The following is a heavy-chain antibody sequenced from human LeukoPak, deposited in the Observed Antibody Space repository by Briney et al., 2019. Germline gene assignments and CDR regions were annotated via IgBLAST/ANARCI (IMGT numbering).Heavy chain of an antibody. CDR3: ASLRGDGYNFSFDY. CDR1: GGSISSSSYY. CDR2: IYYSGST. J-gene: IGHJ4*02. V-gene: IGHV4-39*01. Sequence: SETLSLTCTVSGGSISSSSYYWGWIRQPPGKGLEWIGSIYYSGSTYYNPSLKSRVTISADTSKNQFSLKLSSVTAADTAVYYCASLRGDGYNFSFDYWGQGTLVTVSS. D-gene: IGHD5-24*01.